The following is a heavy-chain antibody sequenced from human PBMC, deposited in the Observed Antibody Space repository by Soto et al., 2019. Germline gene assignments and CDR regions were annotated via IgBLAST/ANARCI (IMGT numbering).Heavy chain of an antibody. CDR2: INPSGGST. J-gene: IGHJ4*02. D-gene: IGHD3-22*01. Sequence: QVQLVQSGAEVKKPGASVKVSCKASGYIFTNHYIHWVRHAPGQGLEWMGIINPSGGSTNYLQKFQGRVTMTRDTCTSTVYMELSSLRSEDTAVYFCARADYYDSSGFYYDYWGQGTLVTVSS. V-gene: IGHV1-46*01. CDR3: ARADYYDSSGFYYDY. CDR1: GYIFTNHY.